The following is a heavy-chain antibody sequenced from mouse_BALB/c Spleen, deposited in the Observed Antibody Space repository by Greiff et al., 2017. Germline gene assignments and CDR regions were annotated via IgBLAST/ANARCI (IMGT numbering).Heavy chain of an antibody. Sequence: EVKVVESGTVLARPGASVKMSCKASGYSFTSYRMHWVKQRPGQGLEWIGAIYPGNSDTSYNQKFKGKAKLTAVTSASTAYMELSSLTNEDSAVYYCFYDFGDYWGQGTSVTVSS. J-gene: IGHJ4*01. CDR3: FYDFGDY. CDR1: GYSFTSYR. CDR2: IYPGNSDT. D-gene: IGHD2-3*01. V-gene: IGHV1-5*01.